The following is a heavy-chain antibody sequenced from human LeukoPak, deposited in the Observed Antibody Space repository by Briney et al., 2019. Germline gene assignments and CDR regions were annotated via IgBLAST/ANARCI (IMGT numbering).Heavy chain of an antibody. CDR1: GYTFTSHY. V-gene: IGHV1-2*02. D-gene: IGHD2-2*01. Sequence: ASVKVSCKASGYTFTSHYMHWVRQAPGQGLEWMGWINPNSGGTNYAQKFQGRVTMTRDTSISTAYMELSRLRSDDTAVYYCARVWGIVVVPAAAFDPWGQGTLVTVSS. J-gene: IGHJ5*02. CDR2: INPNSGGT. CDR3: ARVWGIVVVPAAAFDP.